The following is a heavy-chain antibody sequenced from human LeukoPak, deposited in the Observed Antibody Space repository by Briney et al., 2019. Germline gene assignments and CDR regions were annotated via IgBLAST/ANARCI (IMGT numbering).Heavy chain of an antibody. V-gene: IGHV4-61*02. CDR1: GDSISSGSYY. D-gene: IGHD5-12*01. J-gene: IGHJ4*02. CDR2: IYTSGST. Sequence: SETLSLTCTVSGDSISSGSYYWSWIRQPAGKGLEWIGRIYTSGSTNYNPSLKSRVTISVDTSKNQFSLKLSSVTAADTAVYYCARDSWILFDYWGQGTLVTVSS. CDR3: ARDSWILFDY.